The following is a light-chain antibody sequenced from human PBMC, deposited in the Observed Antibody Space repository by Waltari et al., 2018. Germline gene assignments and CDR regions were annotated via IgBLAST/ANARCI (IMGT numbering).Light chain of an antibody. CDR1: QSISSY. CDR3: QQSYSTPRGT. CDR2: AAS. V-gene: IGKV1-39*01. J-gene: IGKJ2*01. Sequence: DIQMTQSPSSLSASVGDRVTITCRASQSISSYLNWYQQKPGKAPKLLIYAASSLQSGVPSRFSGSGSGTEFTLTISSLQPEDFATYYCQQSYSTPRGTFGQGTKLEIK.